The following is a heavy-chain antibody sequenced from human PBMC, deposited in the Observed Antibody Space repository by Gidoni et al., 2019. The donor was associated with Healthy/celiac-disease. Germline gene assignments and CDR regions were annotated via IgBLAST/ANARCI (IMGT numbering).Heavy chain of an antibody. D-gene: IGHD3-10*01. V-gene: IGHV4-34*01. J-gene: IGHJ6*02. CDR3: VGGSGSYYRRVYYYYGMDV. Sequence: QVQLQQWGAGLLKPSETLSLTCAVYGGSFSGYYWSWIRQPPGKGLEWIGESNHRGSTNYNPSLKSRVTISVDTSKNQFSLKLSSVTAADTAVYYCVGGSGSYYRRVYYYYGMDVWGQGTTVTVSS. CDR1: GGSFSGYY. CDR2: SNHRGST.